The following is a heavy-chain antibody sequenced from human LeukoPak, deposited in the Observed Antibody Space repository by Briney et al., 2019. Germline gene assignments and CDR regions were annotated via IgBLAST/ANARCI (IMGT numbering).Heavy chain of an antibody. J-gene: IGHJ5*02. V-gene: IGHV4-34*01. Sequence: SETLFHTCADYGGYFRGYYWSWIRQPPGKGLEWIGEINHSGSTNYNPSLKSRVTISVDTSKNQFSLKLSSVTAADTAVYYCAREGSSSDDEYNWFDPWGQGTLVTVSS. D-gene: IGHD6-6*01. CDR1: GGYFRGYY. CDR2: INHSGST. CDR3: AREGSSSDDEYNWFDP.